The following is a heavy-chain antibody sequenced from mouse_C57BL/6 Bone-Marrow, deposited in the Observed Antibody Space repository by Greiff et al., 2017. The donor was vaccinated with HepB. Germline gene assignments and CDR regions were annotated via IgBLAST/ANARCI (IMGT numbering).Heavy chain of an antibody. D-gene: IGHD1-1*01. CDR2: IDPETGGT. CDR3: TRFTTVLAKGY. CDR1: GYTFTDYE. V-gene: IGHV1-15*01. J-gene: IGHJ2*01. Sequence: VQLQQSGAELVRPGASVTLSCKASGYTFTDYEMHWVKQTPVHGLEWIGAIDPETGGTAYNQKFKGKAILTADKSSSTAYMELRSLTSEDSAVYYCTRFTTVLAKGYWGQGTTLTVSS.